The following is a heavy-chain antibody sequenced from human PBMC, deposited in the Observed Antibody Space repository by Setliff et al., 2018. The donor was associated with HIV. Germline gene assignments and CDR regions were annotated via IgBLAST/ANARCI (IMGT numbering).Heavy chain of an antibody. J-gene: IGHJ4*02. V-gene: IGHV4-39*01. Sequence: TLSLTCTVSGGSISSSSYYWGWIRQPPGKGLEWIGCIYQSGSTYYNVSLKSRVIISVDTSKNQFSLKLNSVTAADTAIYYCARHRAVAGANYFDFWGQGTLVTVS. CDR1: GGSISSSSYY. CDR3: ARHRAVAGANYFDF. CDR2: IYQSGST. D-gene: IGHD6-19*01.